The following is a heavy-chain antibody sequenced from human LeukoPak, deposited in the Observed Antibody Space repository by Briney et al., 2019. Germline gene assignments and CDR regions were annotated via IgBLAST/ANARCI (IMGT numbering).Heavy chain of an antibody. J-gene: IGHJ6*03. CDR2: INSDGSST. CDR1: GFTFSSYW. CDR3: AKDPFFGDYYYYYMDA. Sequence: PGGSLRLSCAASGFTFSSYWMHWVRQAPGKGLVWVSRINSDGSSTSYADSVKGRFTISRDNAKNTLYLQMNSLRAEDTAVYYCAKDPFFGDYYYYYMDAWGKGTTVTVSS. V-gene: IGHV3-74*01. D-gene: IGHD3-10*01.